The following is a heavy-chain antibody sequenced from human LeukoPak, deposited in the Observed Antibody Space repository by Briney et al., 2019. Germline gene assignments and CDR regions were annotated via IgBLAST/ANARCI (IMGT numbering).Heavy chain of an antibody. D-gene: IGHD3-22*01. CDR1: GFTFDDYA. CDR3: AKDISSYYYDSSGYGY. V-gene: IGHV3-9*01. J-gene: IGHJ4*02. CDR2: ISWNSGSI. Sequence: PGRSLRLSCAASGFTFDDYAMRWVRQAPGKGLEWVSGISWNSGSIGYADSVKGRFTISRDNAKNSLYLQMNSLRAEDTALYYCAKDISSYYYDSSGYGYWGQGTLVTVSS.